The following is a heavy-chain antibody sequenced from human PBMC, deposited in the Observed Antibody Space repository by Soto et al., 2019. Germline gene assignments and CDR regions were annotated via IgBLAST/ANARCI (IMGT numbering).Heavy chain of an antibody. V-gene: IGHV3-9*01. Sequence: PGGSLRLSCAASGFTFDYYAMHWVRQAPGKGLEWVSGISWNSGSIGYADSVKGRFTISRDNAKNSLYLQMNSLRAEDTALYYCAKARDSGWYYYFDYWGQGTLVTVSS. CDR2: ISWNSGSI. J-gene: IGHJ4*02. CDR3: AKARDSGWYYYFDY. D-gene: IGHD6-19*01. CDR1: GFTFDYYA.